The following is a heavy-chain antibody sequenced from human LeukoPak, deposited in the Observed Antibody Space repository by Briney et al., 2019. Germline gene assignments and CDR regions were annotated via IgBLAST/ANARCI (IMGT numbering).Heavy chain of an antibody. D-gene: IGHD3-10*01. CDR3: TRTYYYGSGSYPFDY. Sequence: PGESLKISCKGSGYSFTSYWIGWVSQMPGKGLEWMGIIYPGDSDTRYSPSFQGQVTISADKSISTAYLQWSSLKASDTAMYYCTRTYYYGSGSYPFDYWVQGTMVTVSS. V-gene: IGHV5-51*01. J-gene: IGHJ4*02. CDR1: GYSFTSYW. CDR2: IYPGDSDT.